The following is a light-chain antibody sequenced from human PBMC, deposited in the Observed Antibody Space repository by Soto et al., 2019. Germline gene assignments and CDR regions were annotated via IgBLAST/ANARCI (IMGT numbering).Light chain of an antibody. J-gene: IGLJ3*02. CDR3: GSYTYSSTWV. CDR2: GVS. Sequence: QSVLTQPASVSGSPGQSITISCTGTSSDDGAYNYVSWYQQHPGKAPKLMIYGVSDRPSGISNRFSGSKSGNTASLTISGLQAEDEADYYCGSYTYSSTWVFGGGTKLTVL. CDR1: SSDDGAYNY. V-gene: IGLV2-14*01.